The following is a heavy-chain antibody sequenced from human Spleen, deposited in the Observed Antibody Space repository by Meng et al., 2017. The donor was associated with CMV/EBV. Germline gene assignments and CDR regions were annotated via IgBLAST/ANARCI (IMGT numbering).Heavy chain of an antibody. J-gene: IGHJ4*02. CDR2: ISSSGVIT. Sequence: LSLTCAASGFALREYYMTWIRQAPGKGLEWVSYISSSGVITYYADSVKGRFTISRDTAKNSLYLQMNSLRTEDTAVYYCARDPTRISMVRGIDNWGQGTLVTVSS. D-gene: IGHD3-10*01. V-gene: IGHV3-11*01. CDR1: GFALREYY. CDR3: ARDPTRISMVRGIDN.